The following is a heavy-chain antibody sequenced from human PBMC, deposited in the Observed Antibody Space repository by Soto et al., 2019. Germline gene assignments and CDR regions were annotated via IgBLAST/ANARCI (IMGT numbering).Heavy chain of an antibody. Sequence: GALRLSCAASGFTFSNAWMSWVRQAPGKGLEWVGRIKSKTDGGTTDYAAPMKGRFTISRDDSKNTLYLQMNSLKTEDTAVYYCTTAGYSSGWYYYYYMDVWGKGTTVTVSS. CDR2: IKSKTDGGTT. V-gene: IGHV3-15*01. CDR3: TTAGYSSGWYYYYYMDV. D-gene: IGHD6-19*01. CDR1: GFTFSNAW. J-gene: IGHJ6*03.